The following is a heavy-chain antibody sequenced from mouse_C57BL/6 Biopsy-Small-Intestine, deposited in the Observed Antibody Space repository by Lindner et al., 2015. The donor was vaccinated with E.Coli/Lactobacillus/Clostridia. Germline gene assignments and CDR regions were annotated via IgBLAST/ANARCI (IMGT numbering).Heavy chain of an antibody. CDR3: VRKGLWFYLDY. V-gene: IGHV1-18*01. J-gene: IGHJ2*01. CDR2: INPNNGGT. CDR1: GYTFTDYN. Sequence: VQLQESGPELVKPGASVKIPCKASGYTFTDYNMDWVKQSHGKSLEWIGDINPNNGGTFYNQKFKGKATLTVGKSSSTAYMELRSLTSEDTAVYYCVRKGLWFYLDYWGQGTTLTVSS. D-gene: IGHD2-2*01.